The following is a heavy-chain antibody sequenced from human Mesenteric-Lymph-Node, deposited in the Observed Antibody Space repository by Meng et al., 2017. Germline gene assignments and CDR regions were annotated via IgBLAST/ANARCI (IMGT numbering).Heavy chain of an antibody. Sequence: GESLKISCAASGFTFSGSWMSWVRLAPGKGLEWVANINQDGSDKYYVDSVKGRFTISRDNAKNSLYLQMNSLRAEDTAVYYCAREVWQQLVPVLRSSYYYYGMDVWGQGTTVTVSS. J-gene: IGHJ6*02. D-gene: IGHD6-13*01. CDR1: GFTFSGSW. V-gene: IGHV3-7*01. CDR3: AREVWQQLVPVLRSSYYYYGMDV. CDR2: INQDGSDK.